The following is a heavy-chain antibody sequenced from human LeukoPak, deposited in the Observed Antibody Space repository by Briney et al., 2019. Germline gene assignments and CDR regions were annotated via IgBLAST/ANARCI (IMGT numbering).Heavy chain of an antibody. CDR3: ARSPRGMYYYYYGMDV. V-gene: IGHV4-34*01. CDR1: GGSFSGYY. J-gene: IGHJ6*04. CDR2: INHSGST. D-gene: IGHD3-16*01. Sequence: SETLSLTCAVYGGSFSGYYWSWIRQPPGKGLEWIGEINHSGSTNYNPSLTSRVTISVDTSKNQFSLKLSSVTAAVTAVYYCARSPRGMYYYYYGMDVWGKGTTVTVSS.